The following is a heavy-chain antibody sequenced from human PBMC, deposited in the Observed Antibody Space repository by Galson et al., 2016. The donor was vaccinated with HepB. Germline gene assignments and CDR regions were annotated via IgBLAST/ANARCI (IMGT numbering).Heavy chain of an antibody. D-gene: IGHD5-12*01. V-gene: IGHV5-51*01. CDR1: GYSFTTNW. CDR3: ARQIGHRGYDREAYGMDV. Sequence: QSGAEVKKPGQSLKISCKGSGYSFTTNWIAWVRRMPGKGLEWMGIIYPSDSDTRYSPSFQGQVTMSADKSIRTAYLQWSSLKASDTAIYYCARQIGHRGYDREAYGMDVWGQGTTVTVSS. J-gene: IGHJ6*02. CDR2: IYPSDSDT.